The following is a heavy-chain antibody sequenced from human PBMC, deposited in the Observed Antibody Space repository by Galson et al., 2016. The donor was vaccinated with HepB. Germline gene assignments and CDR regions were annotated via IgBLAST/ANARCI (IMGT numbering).Heavy chain of an antibody. D-gene: IGHD5-18*01. Sequence: CAISGDSVSSNSVAWSWIRQSPSRGLEWLGRTYYRSKWYNDYAVSVKIRITINPHTSKNQFSLHLNSVTPDDTAVYYCARGGGPLGTFMVVYHFDYWGQGTLVTVSS. CDR1: GDSVSSNSVA. J-gene: IGHJ4*02. CDR3: ARGGGPLGTFMVVYHFDY. CDR2: TYYRSKWYN. V-gene: IGHV6-1*01.